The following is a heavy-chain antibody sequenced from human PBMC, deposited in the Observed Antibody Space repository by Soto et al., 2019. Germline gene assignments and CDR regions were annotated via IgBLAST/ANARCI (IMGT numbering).Heavy chain of an antibody. V-gene: IGHV1-69*13. CDR1: GGTFSSYA. D-gene: IGHD4-4*01. Sequence: GASVKVSCKASGGTFSSYAISWVRQAPGQGLEWMGGIIPIFGTANYAQKFQGRVTITADESTSTAYMELSSLRSEDTAVYYCARDLTMTTVTMTPTGFDYWGQGTLVTVSS. CDR3: ARDLTMTTVTMTPTGFDY. CDR2: IIPIFGTA. J-gene: IGHJ4*02.